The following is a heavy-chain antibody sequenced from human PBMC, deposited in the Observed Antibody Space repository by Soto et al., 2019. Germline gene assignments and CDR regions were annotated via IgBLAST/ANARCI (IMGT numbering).Heavy chain of an antibody. CDR3: ASHLAPLRDGRGIDI. CDR2: IYYTGST. Sequence: QLQLQESGPGLVKPSETLSLTCTVSGDSIRTSGYYWGWIRQSPGRGLEWIGNIYYTGSTYYNPSRRRRVTIAMATSKNQFSLRLSSVTAADTSVYYCASHLAPLRDGRGIDIWGQGTLATVSS. D-gene: IGHD2-21*01. CDR1: GDSIRTSGYY. V-gene: IGHV4-39*01. J-gene: IGHJ4*02.